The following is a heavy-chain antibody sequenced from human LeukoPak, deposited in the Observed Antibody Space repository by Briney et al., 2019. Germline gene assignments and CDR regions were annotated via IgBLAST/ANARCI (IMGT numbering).Heavy chain of an antibody. D-gene: IGHD1-1*01. CDR2: INHSGST. J-gene: IGHJ4*02. CDR3: ARRGYNWNDGPFDY. Sequence: SETLSLTCAVYGGSFSGYYWSWIRQPPGKGLEWIGEINHSGSTNYNPSLKSRVTISVDTSKNQFSLKLSSVTAADTAVYYCARRGYNWNDGPFDYWGQGTLVTVSS. V-gene: IGHV4-34*01. CDR1: GGSFSGYY.